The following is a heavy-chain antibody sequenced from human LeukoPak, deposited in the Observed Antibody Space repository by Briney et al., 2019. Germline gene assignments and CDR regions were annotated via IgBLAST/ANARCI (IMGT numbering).Heavy chain of an antibody. D-gene: IGHD1-26*01. CDR3: ARGRFRWELEIRDFDY. V-gene: IGHV1-8*01. Sequence: GASVKVSCKASGYTFTSYDINWVRQATGQGLEWIGWMNPNSGNTGYAQKFQGRVTMTRDTSISTVYMELSSLTSEDTAVYYCARGRFRWELEIRDFDYWGQGTLVTVSS. J-gene: IGHJ4*02. CDR2: MNPNSGNT. CDR1: GYTFTSYD.